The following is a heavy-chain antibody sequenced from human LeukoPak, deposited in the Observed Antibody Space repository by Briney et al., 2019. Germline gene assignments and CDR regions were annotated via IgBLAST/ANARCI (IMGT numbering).Heavy chain of an antibody. V-gene: IGHV3-15*01. D-gene: IGHD1-26*01. CDR2: VKSKSGGGIV. Sequence: GGPLRLSCSASGLTFSNAWISWARQAPPTGRHGVGRVKSKSGGGIVHYGAHAKGRFNISRDDSKNTMFLQMHSLKTEDTAVYYCTTYTVGPTTSHFDYWGQGTLVTVSS. CDR1: GLTFSNAW. CDR3: TTYTVGPTTSHFDY. J-gene: IGHJ4*02.